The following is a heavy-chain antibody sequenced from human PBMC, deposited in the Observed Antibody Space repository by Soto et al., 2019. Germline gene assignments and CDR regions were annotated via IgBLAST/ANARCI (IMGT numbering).Heavy chain of an antibody. V-gene: IGHV3-30*18. J-gene: IGHJ6*02. CDR2: ISYDGSNK. D-gene: IGHD3-10*01. Sequence: ESGGGVVQPGTSLRLSCAASGFIFSRYGMHWVRQAPGKGLEWVAVISYDGSNKYYAESVKGRFIISRDKSENTLYLQMNSLRAEDTAVYYCAKDLGSGKPYYYYAMDVWGQGTTVTVSS. CDR3: AKDLGSGKPYYYYAMDV. CDR1: GFIFSRYG.